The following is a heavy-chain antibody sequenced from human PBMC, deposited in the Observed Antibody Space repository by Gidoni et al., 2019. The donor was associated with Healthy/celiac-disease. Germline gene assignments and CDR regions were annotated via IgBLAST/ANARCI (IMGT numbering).Heavy chain of an antibody. D-gene: IGHD3-10*01. CDR2: INHSGST. Sequence: QVQLQQWGAGLLKPSETLSLTCAVYGGSFSGYSWSWIRQPPGKGLEWIGEINHSGSTNYNPSLKSRVTISVDTSKNQFSLKLSSVTAADTAVYYCARALSSYYGSGGGSDYWGQGTLVTVSS. V-gene: IGHV4-34*01. CDR3: ARALSSYYGSGGGSDY. CDR1: GGSFSGYS. J-gene: IGHJ4*02.